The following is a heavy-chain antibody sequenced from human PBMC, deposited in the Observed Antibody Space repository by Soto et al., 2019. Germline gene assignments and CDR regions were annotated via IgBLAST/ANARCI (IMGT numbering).Heavy chain of an antibody. CDR1: GFTFSSYS. CDR3: ARVRGDYIWGSYREVAFDI. V-gene: IGHV3-48*02. CDR2: ISSSSSTI. J-gene: IGHJ3*02. Sequence: GGSLRLSCAASGFTFSSYSMNWVRQAPGKGLEWVSYISSSSSTIYYADSVKGRLTIARDNAKNSLSIKMNSLRDGDTAVYYCARVRGDYIWGSYREVAFDIWGQGTMVTVSS. D-gene: IGHD3-16*02.